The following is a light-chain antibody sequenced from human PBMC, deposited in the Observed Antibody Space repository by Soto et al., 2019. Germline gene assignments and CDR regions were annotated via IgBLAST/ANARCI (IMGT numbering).Light chain of an antibody. CDR1: SSNIGRDT. Sequence: SVLTQPPSASGTPGQRVTISCSGSSSNIGRDTVNWYQQLPGTAPKLLIYSNNQRPSGVPDRFSGSKSGTSASLAISGLHSEDEADYYCAAWDDSLNGFWVFGGGTKLTVL. J-gene: IGLJ3*02. CDR3: AAWDDSLNGFWV. CDR2: SNN. V-gene: IGLV1-44*01.